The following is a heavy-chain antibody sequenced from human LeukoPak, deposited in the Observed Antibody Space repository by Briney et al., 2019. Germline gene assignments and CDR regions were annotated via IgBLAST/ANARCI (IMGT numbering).Heavy chain of an antibody. D-gene: IGHD3-10*01. CDR3: ARDGGATLVRGVITFDY. CDR1: GFTFSSYG. V-gene: IGHV3-33*01. CDR2: IWYDGSNK. J-gene: IGHJ4*02. Sequence: GGSLRLSCAASGFTFSSYGMHWVRQAPGKGLEWVAFIWYDGSNKYYADSVKGRFTISRDNSKNTLYLQMNSLRAEDTAVYYCARDGGATLVRGVITFDYWGQGTLVTVSS.